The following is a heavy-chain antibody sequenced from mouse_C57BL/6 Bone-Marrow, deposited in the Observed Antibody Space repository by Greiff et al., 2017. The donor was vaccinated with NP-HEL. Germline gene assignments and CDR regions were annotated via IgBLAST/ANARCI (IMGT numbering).Heavy chain of an antibody. CDR2: INPGSGST. CDR3: ASPYYYGSSYGAWFAY. Sequence: QVQLKQPGAELVKPGASVKMSCKASGYTFTSYWITWVKQRPGQGLEWIGDINPGSGSTNYNEKFKSKATLTVDTSSSTAYMQLSSLPSEDSAVYYCASPYYYGSSYGAWFAYWGQGTLVTVSA. D-gene: IGHD1-1*01. CDR1: GYTFTSYW. V-gene: IGHV1-55*01. J-gene: IGHJ3*01.